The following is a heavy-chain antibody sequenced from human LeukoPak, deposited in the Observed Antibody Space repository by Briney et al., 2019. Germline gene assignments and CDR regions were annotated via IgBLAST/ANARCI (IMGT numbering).Heavy chain of an antibody. V-gene: IGHV3-74*01. CDR3: ARGPNSNWSGFDF. Sequence: PGGSLRLSCTASGFSFSGHWMHWARHLPGKGLVWVSRISPTGSTTSYADSVKGRFTVSRDNAKNTLYLQVNNLRAEDTAVYYCARGPNSNWSGFDFWGQGTLLTVSS. J-gene: IGHJ4*02. CDR1: GFSFSGHW. D-gene: IGHD6-6*01. CDR2: ISPTGSTT.